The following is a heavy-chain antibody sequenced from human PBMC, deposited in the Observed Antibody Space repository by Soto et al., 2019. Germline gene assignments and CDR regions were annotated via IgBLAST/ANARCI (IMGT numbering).Heavy chain of an antibody. CDR1: GYSFAGYW. V-gene: IGHV5-10-1*01. CDR2: IDPSDSQT. J-gene: IGHJ4*02. D-gene: IGHD3-22*01. Sequence: GESLKISCKGSGYSFAGYWITWVRQKPGKGLEWMGRIDPSDSQTYYSPSFRGHVTISATKSITTVFLQWSSLRASDTAMYYCARQIYDSDTGPTSQYYFDSWGQGTPVTVSS. CDR3: ARQIYDSDTGPTSQYYFDS.